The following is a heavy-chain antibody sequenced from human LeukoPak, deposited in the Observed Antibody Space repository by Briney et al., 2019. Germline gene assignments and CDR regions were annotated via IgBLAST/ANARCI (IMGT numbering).Heavy chain of an antibody. CDR2: ISGSGGST. CDR3: ARVAYDSSGYYSIFQY. J-gene: IGHJ1*01. V-gene: IGHV3-23*01. Sequence: GGSLRLSCAASGFTFSSYAMSWVRQAPGKGLEWVSAISGSGGSTYYADSVKGRFTISRDNAKNSLYLQMNSLRAEDTAVYYCARVAYDSSGYYSIFQYWGQGTLVTVSS. CDR1: GFTFSSYA. D-gene: IGHD3-22*01.